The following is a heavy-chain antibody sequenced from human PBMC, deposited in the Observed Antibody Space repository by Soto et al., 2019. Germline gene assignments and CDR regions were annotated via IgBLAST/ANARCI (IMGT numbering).Heavy chain of an antibody. CDR2: INPASGST. CDR1: GYTFTHYY. J-gene: IGHJ4*02. D-gene: IGHD6-13*01. CDR3: ARDLAAGDY. V-gene: IGHV1-46*01. Sequence: QVQLVQSGAEVKKPGASVKLSCRTSGYTFTHYYIHWVRQAPGQGLERLAIINPASGSTNYAQDFQGRVTLTMDTSTTTVYMELSVLRAEDTGIFYCARDLAAGDYWGQGTLVTVSS.